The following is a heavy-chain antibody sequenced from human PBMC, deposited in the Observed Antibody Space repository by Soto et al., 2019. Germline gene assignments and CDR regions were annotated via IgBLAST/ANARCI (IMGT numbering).Heavy chain of an antibody. J-gene: IGHJ4*02. Sequence: PVGSLRLSCSASGFSFSDSAMHWVRQAPGKRLEYVSAISTNGRSTYYADSVKGRFTISRDNSKNTLHLQMSSLRAEDTAVYYCLRDIFGVVIFDSWGQGTPVTV. CDR2: ISTNGRST. D-gene: IGHD3-3*01. CDR1: GFSFSDSA. V-gene: IGHV3-64D*06. CDR3: LRDIFGVVIFDS.